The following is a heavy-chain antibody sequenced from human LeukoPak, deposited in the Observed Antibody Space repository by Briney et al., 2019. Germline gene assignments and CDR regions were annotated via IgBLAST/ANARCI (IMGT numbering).Heavy chain of an antibody. J-gene: IGHJ4*02. Sequence: SETLSLTCTVSGGSISSSSYYWSWIRQPAGKGLEWIGRIYTSGSTNYNPSLKSRVTMSVDTSENQFSLKLSSVTAADTAVYYCAREDGAAMVDYWGQGTLVTVSS. V-gene: IGHV4-61*02. CDR2: IYTSGST. D-gene: IGHD5-18*01. CDR1: GGSISSSSYY. CDR3: AREDGAAMVDY.